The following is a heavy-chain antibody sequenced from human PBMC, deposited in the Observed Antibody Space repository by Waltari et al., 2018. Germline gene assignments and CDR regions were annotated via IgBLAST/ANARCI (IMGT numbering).Heavy chain of an antibody. CDR3: ARGPPDTMIVLDL. Sequence: QVQLQQWGAGLLKPSETLSLTCAVYGGSFSGYYWSWIRQPPGKGLEWIGEINHSGSTNYNPSLTSRVTISVDTSKNQFSLKLSSVTAADTAVYYCARGPPDTMIVLDLWGRGTLVTVSS. D-gene: IGHD3-22*01. J-gene: IGHJ2*01. CDR1: GGSFSGYY. CDR2: INHSGST. V-gene: IGHV4-34*01.